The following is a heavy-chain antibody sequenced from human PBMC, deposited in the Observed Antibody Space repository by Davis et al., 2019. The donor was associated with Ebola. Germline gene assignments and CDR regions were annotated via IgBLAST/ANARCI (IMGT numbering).Heavy chain of an antibody. CDR1: GYTFTSYG. D-gene: IGHD3-9*01. Sequence: ASVKVSCKSSGYTFTSYGLVWVRQDPGLGLEWMGRISGFNTNTNFAQKFQGRVTVSKDTSTNTAYMDLRSLTSDDTAIYYCARAPNYDVLTGTSSYYFDYWGQGTLVTVSS. CDR2: ISGFNTNT. V-gene: IGHV1-18*04. CDR3: ARAPNYDVLTGTSSYYFDY. J-gene: IGHJ4*02.